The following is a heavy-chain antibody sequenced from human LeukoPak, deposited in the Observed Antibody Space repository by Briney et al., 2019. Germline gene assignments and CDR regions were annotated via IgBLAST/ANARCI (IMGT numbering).Heavy chain of an antibody. J-gene: IGHJ3*01. CDR3: GMSGDRVPLQDDVFDV. Sequence: GESLKISCKASGYSFTSYCIGWVRQMPGKGLEWMGIIYPGDSGPTYSPSFQGQVTISVDKSINTAYLQWSSLQASDTGMYYCGMSGDRVPLQDDVFDVWGQVTMVTVST. CDR2: IYPGDSGP. V-gene: IGHV5-51*01. D-gene: IGHD1-26*01. CDR1: GYSFTSYC.